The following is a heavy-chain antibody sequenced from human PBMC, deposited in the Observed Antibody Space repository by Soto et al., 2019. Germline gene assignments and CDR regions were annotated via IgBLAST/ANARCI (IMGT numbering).Heavy chain of an antibody. J-gene: IGHJ6*03. Sequence: GGSLRLSCAASGFTFSSYSMNWVRQAPGKGLEWVSSISSSSSYIYYADSVKGRFTISRDNAKNSLYLQMNSLRAEDTAVYYCASPQNYTFYMDVWGKGTTVTVS. CDR1: GFTFSSYS. CDR3: ASPQNYTFYMDV. CDR2: ISSSSSYI. V-gene: IGHV3-21*01.